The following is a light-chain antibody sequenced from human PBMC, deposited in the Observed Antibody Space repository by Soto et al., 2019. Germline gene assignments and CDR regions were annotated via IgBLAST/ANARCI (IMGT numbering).Light chain of an antibody. Sequence: EIVLTQSTATLSLSPGERATLSCRASESVSNYLAWYQQKRGQAPRVLIYDASNRAPGIPARFSGSGSGTDFTLTIRSQEPEDFAVYYCQQRSSWPITFGQGTRLEIK. J-gene: IGKJ5*01. CDR2: DAS. CDR3: QQRSSWPIT. CDR1: ESVSNY. V-gene: IGKV3-11*01.